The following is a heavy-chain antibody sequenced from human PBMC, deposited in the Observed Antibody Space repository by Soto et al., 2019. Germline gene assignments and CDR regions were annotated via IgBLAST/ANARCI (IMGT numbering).Heavy chain of an antibody. J-gene: IGHJ4*02. CDR3: TRDYYGSGLDY. CDR2: SNNDGSST. D-gene: IGHD3-10*01. V-gene: IGHV3-74*01. Sequence: GGSLRLSCAAPGFTFSSYWMHWVRQAPGKGLVWVSRSNNDGSSTTYADSVKGRFTISRDNAKNTLYLQMNSLRAEDTAVYYCTRDYYGSGLDYWGLGTLVT. CDR1: GFTFSSYW.